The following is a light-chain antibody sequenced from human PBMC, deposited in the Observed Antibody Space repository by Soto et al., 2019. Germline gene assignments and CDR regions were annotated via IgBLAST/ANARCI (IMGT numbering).Light chain of an antibody. J-gene: IGKJ2*01. CDR1: QQINKW. V-gene: IGKV1-5*01. CDR3: QQYADSSVT. Sequence: DIQMTQSPSTLSASVGDRVTITCRASQQINKWLAWYQQKPGKAPKLLIYDASTLQTGVPSRFSGSGSGTDFTLTISSLQPDDFATFCCQQYADSSVTFGQGTKLE. CDR2: DAS.